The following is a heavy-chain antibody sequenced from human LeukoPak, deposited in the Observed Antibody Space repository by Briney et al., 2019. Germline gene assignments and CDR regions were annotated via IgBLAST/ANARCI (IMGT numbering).Heavy chain of an antibody. CDR3: ARSIPAGNRR. Sequence: GGSLRLSCAASGFTFSDYYMSWIRQAPGKGLEWVSYISSSGSTIDYADSVKGRFTISRDNAKNSLYLQVNSLRAEDPAVYYCARSIPAGNRRWGQGTLVTVSS. CDR1: GFTFSDYY. V-gene: IGHV3-11*01. J-gene: IGHJ4*02. CDR2: ISSSGSTI. D-gene: IGHD6-13*01.